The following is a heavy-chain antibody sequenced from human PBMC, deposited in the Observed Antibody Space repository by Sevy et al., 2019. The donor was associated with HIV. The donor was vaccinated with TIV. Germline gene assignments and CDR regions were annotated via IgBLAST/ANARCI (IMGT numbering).Heavy chain of an antibody. J-gene: IGHJ6*03. CDR3: ARVVATTYYYYYMDV. Sequence: SETLSLTCTVSGGSISTYYWSWIRQPPGQGLEWIGYMYHTGSTNYNPSLKSRVTISVDTSKNQFSLKLSSVTTADTAVYYCARVVATTYYYYYMDVWGKGTTVTVSS. CDR1: GGSISTYY. V-gene: IGHV4-59*01. D-gene: IGHD5-12*01. CDR2: MYHTGST.